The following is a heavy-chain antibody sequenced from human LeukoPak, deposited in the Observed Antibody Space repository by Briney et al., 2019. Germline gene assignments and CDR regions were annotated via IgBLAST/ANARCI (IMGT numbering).Heavy chain of an antibody. CDR2: FDPEDGET. D-gene: IGHD5-18*01. Sequence: ASVKVSCKVSGYTLTELSMHWVRQAPGKGLEWMGGFDPEDGETIYAQKFQGRVTMTEDTSTDTTYMELSSLRSEDTAVYYCATVGNSSTPRPVLQFDYWGQGTLVTVSS. CDR3: ATVGNSSTPRPVLQFDY. V-gene: IGHV1-24*01. CDR1: GYTLTELS. J-gene: IGHJ4*02.